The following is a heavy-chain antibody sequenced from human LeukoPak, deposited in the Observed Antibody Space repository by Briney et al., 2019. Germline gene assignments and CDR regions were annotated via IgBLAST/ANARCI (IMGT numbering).Heavy chain of an antibody. CDR2: ISGSGGST. J-gene: IGHJ5*01. V-gene: IGHV3-23*01. CDR3: AKESYSSGWYDC. Sequence: GGSLRLSCTASGFTFSNYAMNWVRQAPGKGLEWVSLISGSGGSTYYADSVKGRFTISRDNSKNTLYLQMNSLRAEDTAVYYCAKESYSSGWYDCWGQGTLVTVSS. CDR1: GFTFSNYA. D-gene: IGHD6-19*01.